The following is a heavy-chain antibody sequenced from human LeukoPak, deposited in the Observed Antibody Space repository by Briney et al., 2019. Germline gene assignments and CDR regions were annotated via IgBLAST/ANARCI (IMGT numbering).Heavy chain of an antibody. CDR2: ISAYNGNT. V-gene: IGHV1-18*04. D-gene: IGHD3-16*02. Sequence: GASVKVSCKASGYSFTGYYMHWVRQAPGRGLEWMGWISAYNGNTNYAQKLQGRVTMTTDTSTSTAYMELRSLRSDDTAVYYCARESLRARPSYWGQGTLVTVSS. CDR3: ARESLRARPSY. J-gene: IGHJ4*02. CDR1: GYSFTGYY.